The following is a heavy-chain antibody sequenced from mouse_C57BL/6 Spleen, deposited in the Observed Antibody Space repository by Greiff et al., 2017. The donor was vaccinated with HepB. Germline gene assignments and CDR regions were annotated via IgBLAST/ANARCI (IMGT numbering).Heavy chain of an antibody. CDR3: ARSGYYGSSYPDY. Sequence: QQSGAELVKPGASVKISCKASGYAFSSYWMNGVKQRPGKGLEWIGQIYPGDGDTNYNGKFKGKATLTADKSSSTAYMQLSSLTSEDSAVYFCARSGYYGSSYPDYWGQGTTLTVSS. D-gene: IGHD1-1*01. J-gene: IGHJ2*01. CDR1: GYAFSSYW. V-gene: IGHV1-80*01. CDR2: IYPGDGDT.